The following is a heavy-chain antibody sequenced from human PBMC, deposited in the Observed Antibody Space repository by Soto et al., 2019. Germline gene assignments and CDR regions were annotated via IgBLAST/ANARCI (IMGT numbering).Heavy chain of an antibody. CDR3: ARSRGYSYGYGNYGMDV. CDR2: IGTAGDT. CDR1: GFTFSSYD. D-gene: IGHD5-18*01. Sequence: LRLSCAASGFTFSSYDMHWVRQATGKGLEWVSAIGTAGDTYSPGSVKGRFTISRENAKNSLYLQMNSLGAGDTAVYYCARSRGYSYGYGNYGMDVWGQGTTVTVSS. V-gene: IGHV3-13*01. J-gene: IGHJ6*02.